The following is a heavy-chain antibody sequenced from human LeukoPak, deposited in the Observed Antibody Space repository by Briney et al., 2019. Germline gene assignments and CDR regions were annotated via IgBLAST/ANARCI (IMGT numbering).Heavy chain of an antibody. CDR3: ARDIRVAGERFDP. CDR1: GYSISTGYY. CDR2: IYHSGST. Sequence: KASETLSLTCTVSGYSISTGYYWGWIRQPPGKGLEWIGSIYHSGSTYYNPSLKSRVTISVDTSKNQFSLKLSSVTAADTAVYSCARDIRVAGERFDPWGQGTLVTVSS. D-gene: IGHD6-19*01. V-gene: IGHV4-38-2*02. J-gene: IGHJ5*02.